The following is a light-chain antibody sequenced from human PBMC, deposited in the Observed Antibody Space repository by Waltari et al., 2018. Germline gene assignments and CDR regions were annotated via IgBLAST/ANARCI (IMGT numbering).Light chain of an antibody. J-gene: IGKJ1*01. CDR3: QHYVRLPAT. CDR1: QSVSMA. V-gene: IGKV3-20*01. Sequence: EIVLTQSPGSLSSSPGERVTFSCRASQSVSMALAWYQQKPGQAPRLLIFGASNRATGIPDRFSGSGSETDFSLTISRLEPEDFAVYYCQHYVRLPATFGRGTKVEIK. CDR2: GAS.